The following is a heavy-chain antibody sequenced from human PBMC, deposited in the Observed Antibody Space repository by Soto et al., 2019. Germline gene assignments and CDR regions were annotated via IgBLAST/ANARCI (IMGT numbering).Heavy chain of an antibody. D-gene: IGHD3-3*01. J-gene: IGHJ3*02. V-gene: IGHV3-30*18. Sequence: TGGSLRLSCAASGFTFSSYGMHWVRQAPGKGLEWVAVISYDGSNKYYADSVKGRFTISRDNSKNTLYLQMNSLRAEDTAVYYCAKESSITIFGVVMGGWDRAFDIWGQGTMVTVSS. CDR2: ISYDGSNK. CDR1: GFTFSSYG. CDR3: AKESSITIFGVVMGGWDRAFDI.